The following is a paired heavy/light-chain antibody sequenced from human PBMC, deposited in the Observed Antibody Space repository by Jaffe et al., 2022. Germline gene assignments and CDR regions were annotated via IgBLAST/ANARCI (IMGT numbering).Heavy chain of an antibody. J-gene: IGHJ4*02. Sequence: EVQVLESGGGLVQPGESLRLSCAASGFTFSSFGMNWVRQAPGKGLEWVSGISGSGGSTFYAESVKGRFTISRDNSRDTVYLQMNSLRAADTAVYYCAKKPGILSDYGDFWNDFWGQGTLVTVSS. CDR1: GFTFSSFG. CDR2: ISGSGGST. V-gene: IGHV3-23*01. CDR3: AKKPGILSDYGDFWNDF. D-gene: IGHD4-17*01.
Light chain of an antibody. V-gene: IGLV1-40*01. CDR3: HSYDWRLSGSEI. CDR1: DSNIGAGYD. Sequence: QSVLTQPPSVSGAPGQRVAISCTGTDSNIGAGYDVHWYQQLPGTAPKLLIYGNTNRPSGVPDRFSGSKSGTSASLAITGLQAEDEADYYCHSYDWRLSGSEIFGSGTRVTVL. J-gene: IGLJ1*01. CDR2: GNT.